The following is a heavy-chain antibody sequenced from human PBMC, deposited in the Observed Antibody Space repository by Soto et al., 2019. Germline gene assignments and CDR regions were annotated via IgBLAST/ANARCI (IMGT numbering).Heavy chain of an antibody. CDR2: IIPIFGTA. Sequence: SVKVSFKATVGTFRSYAFSWVRQAPGQGLEWVGGIIPIFGTANYAPDFQGRVTITADESTSTAYMEVSSLRSDDTAVYYCARAVEYCTSPSCVNFYYYGMDVWGQGTTVTVSS. J-gene: IGHJ6*02. V-gene: IGHV1-69*13. D-gene: IGHD2-2*01. CDR3: ARAVEYCTSPSCVNFYYYGMDV. CDR1: VGTFRSYA.